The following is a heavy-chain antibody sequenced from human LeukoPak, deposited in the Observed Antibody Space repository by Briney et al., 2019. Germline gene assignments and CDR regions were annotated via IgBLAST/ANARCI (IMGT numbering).Heavy chain of an antibody. D-gene: IGHD2-2*01. CDR2: IIPILGIA. CDR1: GGTFSSYA. CDR3: ARVRAEKYQLLSTFYYYYYGMDV. J-gene: IGHJ6*02. Sequence: SAKVSCKASGGTFSSYAISWVRQAPGQGLEWMGRIIPILGIANYAQKFQGRVTITADKSTSTAYMELSSLRSEDTAVYYCARVRAEKYQLLSTFYYYYYGMDVWGQGATVTVSS. V-gene: IGHV1-69*04.